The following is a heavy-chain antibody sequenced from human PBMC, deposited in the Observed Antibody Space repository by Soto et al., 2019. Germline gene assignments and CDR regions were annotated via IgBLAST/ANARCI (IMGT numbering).Heavy chain of an antibody. V-gene: IGHV1-8*01. D-gene: IGHD2-2*01. CDR1: GYTFTSYD. CDR3: ARGRVPAATSSEVFDY. CDR2: MNPNSGNT. J-gene: IGHJ4*02. Sequence: QVQLVQSGAEVKKPGASVKVSCKASGYTFTSYDTNWVRQAPGQGLEWLGWMNPNSGNTGYAQKFQRRVTMTRNTSISTAYMELSSLRSEDTAVYYCARGRVPAATSSEVFDYWGQRTLVTVSS.